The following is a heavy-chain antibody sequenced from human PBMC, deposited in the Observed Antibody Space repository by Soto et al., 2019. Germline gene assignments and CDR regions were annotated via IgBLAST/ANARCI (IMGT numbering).Heavy chain of an antibody. CDR3: ASVIRTYCGGDCYIYYYYGMDV. D-gene: IGHD2-21*02. CDR1: GFTFSSYS. CDR2: ISSSSSSYI. Sequence: PGGSLRLSCAASGFTFSSYSMNWVRQAPGKGLEWVSSISSSSSSYIYYADSVKGRFTISRDNAKNSLYLQMNSLRAEDTAVYYCASVIRTYCGGDCYIYYYYGMDVWGQGTTVTVSS. J-gene: IGHJ6*02. V-gene: IGHV3-21*01.